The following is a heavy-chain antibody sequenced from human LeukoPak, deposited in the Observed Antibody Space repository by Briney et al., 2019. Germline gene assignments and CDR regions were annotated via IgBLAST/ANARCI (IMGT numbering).Heavy chain of an antibody. CDR2: ISSSSSYI. Sequence: PGGSLRPSCAAPGFTFSSYSMNWVRQAPGKGLEWVSSISSSSSYIYYADSVKGRFTISRDNAKNSLYLQMNSLRAEDTAVYYCARESGSGSYYEGFDYWGQGTLVTVSS. V-gene: IGHV3-21*01. D-gene: IGHD1-26*01. J-gene: IGHJ4*02. CDR3: ARESGSGSYYEGFDY. CDR1: GFTFSSYS.